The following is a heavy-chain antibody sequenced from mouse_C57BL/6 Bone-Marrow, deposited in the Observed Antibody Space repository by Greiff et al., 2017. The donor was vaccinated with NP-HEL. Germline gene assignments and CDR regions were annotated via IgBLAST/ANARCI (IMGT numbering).Heavy chain of an antibody. V-gene: IGHV1-15*01. J-gene: IGHJ1*03. CDR3: TSERATMVTPYWYFDV. D-gene: IGHD2-1*01. CDR2: IDPETGGT. Sequence: QVQLQQSGAELVRPGASVTLSCKASGYTFTDYEMHWVKQTPVPGLEWIGAIDPETGGTAYNQKFKGKAILTADKSSSTAYMELRSLTSEDSAVYYCTSERATMVTPYWYFDVWGTGTTVTVSP. CDR1: GYTFTDYE.